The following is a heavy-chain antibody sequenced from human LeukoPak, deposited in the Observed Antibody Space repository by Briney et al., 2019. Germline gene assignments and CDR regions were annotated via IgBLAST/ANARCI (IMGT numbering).Heavy chain of an antibody. V-gene: IGHV3-7*05. CDR1: GFTFSDYW. D-gene: IGHD6-13*01. CDR3: ARVFRGGAAGPFDY. J-gene: IGHJ4*02. CDR2: IKEDGVEI. Sequence: GGSLRLSCAASGFTFSDYWMSWVRQAPGKGLEWLANIKEDGVEIHYVVSVKGRFTISRDNAKSSLYLQMKSLRAEDTALYYCARVFRGGAAGPFDYWGQGTLVTVSS.